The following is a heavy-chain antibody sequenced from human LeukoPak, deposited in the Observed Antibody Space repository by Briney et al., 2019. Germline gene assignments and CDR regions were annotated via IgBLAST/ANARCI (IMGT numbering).Heavy chain of an antibody. CDR3: ARGPGKAAAGRIADAEYFQH. V-gene: IGHV1-69*04. CDR1: GGSFSNYA. Sequence: GASVKVSCKASGGSFSNYAFSWVRQAPGQGLEWMGRITPIVDIATYIQKFQGRVTITTDESTSTAYMELSSLRSEDTAVYYCARGPGKAAAGRIADAEYFQHWGQGTLVTVSS. D-gene: IGHD6-13*01. J-gene: IGHJ1*01. CDR2: ITPIVDIA.